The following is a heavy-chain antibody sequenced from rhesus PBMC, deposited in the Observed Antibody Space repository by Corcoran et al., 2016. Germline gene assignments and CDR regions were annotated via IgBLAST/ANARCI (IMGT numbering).Heavy chain of an antibody. CDR2: ISYDGSKK. CDR3: ARDQNGAYFDY. D-gene: IGHD1-32*01. J-gene: IGHJ4*01. Sequence: EVQLVESGGGLVQLGGAGRLSCADCGFTGRREGMDWVGQAPGKGLEWGAVISYDGSKKYYTDSVKDRFTISRDNSKNMLYLQMNNLKLEDTAIYYCARDQNGAYFDYWGQGVLVTVSS. CDR1: GFTGRREG. V-gene: IGHV3-54*02.